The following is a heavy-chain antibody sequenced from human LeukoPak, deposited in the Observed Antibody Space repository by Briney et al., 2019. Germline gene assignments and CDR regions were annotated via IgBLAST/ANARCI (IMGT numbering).Heavy chain of an antibody. CDR3: ARGTGEGYTYGRYYFDY. Sequence: ASVKVSCKSSRYTFTGYYMHWVRQAPGQGLEWMGWINPNSGVTDYAQNFQGRVTMTRDTSISTAYVGLRRLRSDDTAVYYCARGTGEGYTYGRYYFDYWGQGTLVTVSS. CDR1: RYTFTGYY. J-gene: IGHJ4*02. CDR2: INPNSGVT. D-gene: IGHD5-18*01. V-gene: IGHV1-2*02.